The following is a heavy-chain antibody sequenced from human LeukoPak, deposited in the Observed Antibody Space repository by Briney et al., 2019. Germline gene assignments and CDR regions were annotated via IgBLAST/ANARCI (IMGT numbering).Heavy chain of an antibody. CDR2: ISAYNGNT. Sequence: ASVKVSCKASGYTFTSYGISWVRQAPGQGLEWMGWISAYNGNTNYAQKLQGRVTMTTDTSTGTAYMELRSLRSDDTAVYYCARADYDILTGYQNWFDPWGQGTLVTVSS. CDR1: GYTFTSYG. CDR3: ARADYDILTGYQNWFDP. V-gene: IGHV1-18*01. J-gene: IGHJ5*02. D-gene: IGHD3-9*01.